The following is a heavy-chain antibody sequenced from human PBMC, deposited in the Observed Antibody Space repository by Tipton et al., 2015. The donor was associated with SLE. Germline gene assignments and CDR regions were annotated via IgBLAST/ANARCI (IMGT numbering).Heavy chain of an antibody. CDR1: GGSFGSGGYY. J-gene: IGHJ6*02. D-gene: IGHD2-21*02. CDR3: ARGMVTWRGAIIGVDV. Sequence: TLSLTCTVSGGSFGSGGYYWTWVRQSAGKGLEFIGRIYTSGSTNYNPSLESRVTISVDTSKNQFYLRLTSVTAADTAVYYCARGMVTWRGAIIGVDVWGPGTTVNVSS. CDR2: IYTSGST. V-gene: IGHV4-61*02.